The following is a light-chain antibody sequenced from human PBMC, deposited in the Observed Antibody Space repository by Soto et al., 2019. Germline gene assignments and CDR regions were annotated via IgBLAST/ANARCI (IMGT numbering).Light chain of an antibody. CDR3: QQYGSSGT. Sequence: EILMTQSPATLSVSPGERATLSCRASQSVSSNLAWYQQKPGQAPRLLIYGASTRATGIPARFSGSGSGTDFTLTISRLEPEDFAVYYCQQYGSSGTFGQGTRLEIK. CDR1: QSVSSN. V-gene: IGKV3-15*01. J-gene: IGKJ5*01. CDR2: GAS.